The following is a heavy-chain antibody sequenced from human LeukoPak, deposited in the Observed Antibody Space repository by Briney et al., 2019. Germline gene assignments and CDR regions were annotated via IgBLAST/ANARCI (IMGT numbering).Heavy chain of an antibody. D-gene: IGHD3-22*01. CDR1: GFTFSSYA. V-gene: IGHV3-23*01. J-gene: IGHJ4*02. Sequence: PGGSLRLSCAASGFTFSSYAMSWVRQAPGKGLEWVSAISGSGGSTYYADSVKGRFTISRDNAKNSLYLQMNSLRTEDTAVYYCARDLALYYYDSSGYYSAFDYWGQGTLVTVSS. CDR3: ARDLALYYYDSSGYYSAFDY. CDR2: ISGSGGST.